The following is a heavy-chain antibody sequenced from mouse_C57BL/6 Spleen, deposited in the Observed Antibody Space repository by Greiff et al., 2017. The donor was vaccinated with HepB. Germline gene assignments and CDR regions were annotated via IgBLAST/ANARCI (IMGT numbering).Heavy chain of an antibody. CDR3: GTLGHFDY. J-gene: IGHJ2*01. CDR1: GYAFSSYW. Sequence: QVQLQQPGAELVKPGASVKISCKASGYAFSSYWMNWVKQRPGQGLEWIGQIYPGDGDTNYNGKFKGKATLTVDKSSSTAYMQLSSLTSEDSAVYFCGTLGHFDYWGQGTTLTVSS. V-gene: IGHV1-80*01. D-gene: IGHD4-1*01. CDR2: IYPGDGDT.